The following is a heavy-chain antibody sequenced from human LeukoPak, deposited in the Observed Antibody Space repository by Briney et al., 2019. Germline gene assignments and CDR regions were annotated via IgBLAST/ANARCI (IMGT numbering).Heavy chain of an antibody. Sequence: SGGSLRLPCAASGFTFTIYAMTWVRQAPGKGLEWVSGIYGSGQTTYYADSVKGRFTISRDNSKNTLYLQMSSLRLGDTAVYYCAKVSKQWPDGCLDFWGQGALVTVSS. D-gene: IGHD6-19*01. CDR3: AKVSKQWPDGCLDF. CDR1: GFTFTIYA. V-gene: IGHV3-23*01. J-gene: IGHJ4*02. CDR2: IYGSGQTT.